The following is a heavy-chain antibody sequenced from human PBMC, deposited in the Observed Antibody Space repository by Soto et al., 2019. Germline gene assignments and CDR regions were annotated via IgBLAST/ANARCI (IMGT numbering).Heavy chain of an antibody. V-gene: IGHV3-21*01. CDR3: ATSLEVPWYSYGMDV. Sequence: PGGSLRLSCAASGFTFSSFSMHWVRQAPGKGLEWVSSISSGSTYIDYADSVKGRFTVSRDSAKNSLYLQMNSLRAEDTALYYCATSLEVPWYSYGMDVWGPGTTVTVSS. D-gene: IGHD1-1*01. J-gene: IGHJ6*02. CDR2: ISSGSTYI. CDR1: GFTFSSFS.